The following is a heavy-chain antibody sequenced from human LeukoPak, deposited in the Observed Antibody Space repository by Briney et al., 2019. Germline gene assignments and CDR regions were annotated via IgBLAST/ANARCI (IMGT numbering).Heavy chain of an antibody. CDR2: IGSAGDI. CDR1: GFTLTNYD. V-gene: IGHV3-13*01. CDR3: GREIPMTGLDV. Sequence: GGSLRLSCAVSGFTLTNYDMHWVRQAAGKSLEWVSGIGSAGDIHYADSVKGRFTISRENAMNSLYLQMNSLRAGDTAVYYCGREIPMTGLDVWGKGTTVTVSS. J-gene: IGHJ6*04.